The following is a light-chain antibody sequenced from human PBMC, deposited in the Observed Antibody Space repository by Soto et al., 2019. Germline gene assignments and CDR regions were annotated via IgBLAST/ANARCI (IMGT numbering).Light chain of an antibody. CDR1: QSISGW. CDR3: QQYNNYGSWT. CDR2: KAS. J-gene: IGKJ1*01. Sequence: DIRMTRSPYTLSATVEDRVTITCRASQSISGWLAWDQQKPGKAPKLLIYKASSLESGVPSRFSGSGSGTEFTLTISSLQPDDFATFYCQQYNNYGSWTFGQGTKVDIK. V-gene: IGKV1-5*03.